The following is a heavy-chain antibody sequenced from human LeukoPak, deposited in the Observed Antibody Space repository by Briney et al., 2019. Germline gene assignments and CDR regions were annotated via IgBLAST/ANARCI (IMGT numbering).Heavy chain of an antibody. J-gene: IGHJ6*03. CDR2: TRNKANSYST. Sequence: GGSLRLSCAASGFIFSDHYMDWFRQAPEKGLEWVGRTRNKANSYSTEYAASVKGRLTISTDDSKNSLYLQMNSLKTEDTAVYYCAREARVLFYMDVWGKGTTVTVSS. CDR3: AREARVLFYMDV. V-gene: IGHV3-72*01. D-gene: IGHD2-15*01. CDR1: GFIFSDHY.